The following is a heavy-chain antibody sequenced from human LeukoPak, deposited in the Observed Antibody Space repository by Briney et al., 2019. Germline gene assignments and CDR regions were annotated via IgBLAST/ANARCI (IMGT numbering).Heavy chain of an antibody. CDR2: INTDGSST. D-gene: IGHD3-22*01. V-gene: IGHV3-74*01. Sequence: GGSLRLSCAASGFTFSSYWMHWVRQAPGKGLVWVSRINTDGSSTNYADSVKGRFTISRDNSKNTLYLQMNSLRAEDTAVYYCAKDEDYYDSSGYYTNWGQGTLVTVSS. CDR3: AKDEDYYDSSGYYTN. CDR1: GFTFSSYW. J-gene: IGHJ4*02.